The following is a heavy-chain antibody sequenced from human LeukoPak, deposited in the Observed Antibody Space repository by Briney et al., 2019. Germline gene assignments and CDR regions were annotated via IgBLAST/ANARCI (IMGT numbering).Heavy chain of an antibody. D-gene: IGHD3-22*01. Sequence: GASVKVSCKASGYTFTSYDINWVRQATGQGLEWMGWMNPNSGNTGYAQKFQGRVTMTRNTSISTAYMELSSLRSEDTAVYYCARDTGGHEWYYYDSSGYYRGPLDYWGQGTLVTVSS. CDR2: MNPNSGNT. J-gene: IGHJ4*02. CDR3: ARDTGGHEWYYYDSSGYYRGPLDY. CDR1: GYTFTSYD. V-gene: IGHV1-8*01.